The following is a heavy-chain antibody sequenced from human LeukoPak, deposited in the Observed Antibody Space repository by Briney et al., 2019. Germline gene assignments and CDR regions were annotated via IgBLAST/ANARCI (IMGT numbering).Heavy chain of an antibody. CDR2: IYSGGST. CDR1: GFTVSSNY. Sequence: GGSLRLSCAASGFTVSSNYMSWVRQAPGKGLEWVSVIYSGGSTYYADSVKGRFTISRDNSKNTLYLQMNSLRAEDTAVYYCAKDLTGFYSSGYVFGYWGQGTLVTVSS. CDR3: AKDLTGFYSSGYVFGY. D-gene: IGHD3-22*01. J-gene: IGHJ4*02. V-gene: IGHV3-66*02.